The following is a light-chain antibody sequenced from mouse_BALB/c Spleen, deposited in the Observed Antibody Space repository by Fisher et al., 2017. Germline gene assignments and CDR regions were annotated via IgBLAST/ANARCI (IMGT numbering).Light chain of an antibody. CDR1: SSVSY. J-gene: IGKJ5*01. V-gene: IGKV4-55*01. Sequence: IVITQSPAIMSASPGEKVTMTCSASSSVSYMYWYQQKPGSSPRLLIYDTSKLASGVPARFSGSGSGTSYSLTISSMEAEDAATYYCQQWSSYPLTFGAGTKLELK. CDR3: QQWSSYPLT. CDR2: DTS.